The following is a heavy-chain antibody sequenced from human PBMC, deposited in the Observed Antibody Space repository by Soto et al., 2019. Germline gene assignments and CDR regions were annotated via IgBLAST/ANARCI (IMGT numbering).Heavy chain of an antibody. CDR1: GGSISSVNHY. Sequence: QVQLEQSGPGLVKPSQTLSLTCNISGGSISSVNHYWSWIRQSPGEGLEWIGYIFDRGTTHYNPSLKGRVTITGYTAQTQFSLTIHSVTVADTAVYYCAREVAGTGAFDYWGQGTRVTVSS. V-gene: IGHV4-30-4*01. J-gene: IGHJ4*02. D-gene: IGHD2-8*02. CDR3: AREVAGTGAFDY. CDR2: IFDRGTT.